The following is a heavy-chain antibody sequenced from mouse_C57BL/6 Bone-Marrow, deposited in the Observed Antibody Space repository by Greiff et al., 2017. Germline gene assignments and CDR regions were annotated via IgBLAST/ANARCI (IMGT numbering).Heavy chain of an antibody. CDR1: GYTFTNYW. V-gene: IGHV1-63*01. CDR2: IYPGGGYT. CDR3: ARDGYGSSSYYAMDY. Sequence: QVQLQQSGAELVRPGTSVKMSCKASGYTFTNYWTGWAKQRPGHGLEWIGDIYPGGGYTNYNEKFKGKATLTADKSSSTAYMQFSSLTSEDSAIYYCARDGYGSSSYYAMDYWGQGTSVTVSS. D-gene: IGHD1-1*01. J-gene: IGHJ4*01.